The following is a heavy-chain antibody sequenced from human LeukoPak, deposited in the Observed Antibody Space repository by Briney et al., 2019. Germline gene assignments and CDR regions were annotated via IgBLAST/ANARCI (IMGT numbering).Heavy chain of an antibody. D-gene: IGHD2/OR15-2a*01. V-gene: IGHV4-61*08. CDR1: GGSISSGDYY. J-gene: IGHJ5*02. CDR3: ARHLSRLGWFDP. CDR2: IYYSGST. Sequence: SETLSLTCTVSGGSISSGDYYWSWIRQPPGKGLEWIGYIYYSGSTNYNPSLKSRVTISGDTSKNQFSLKLSSVTAADTAVYYCARHLSRLGWFDPWGQGTLVTVSS.